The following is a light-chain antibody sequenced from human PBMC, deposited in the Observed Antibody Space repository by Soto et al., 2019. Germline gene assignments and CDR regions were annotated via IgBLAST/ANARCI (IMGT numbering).Light chain of an antibody. J-gene: IGKJ1*01. Sequence: DIPMTQSPSTLSGSVGDRVTITCRASQTISSWLAWYQQKPGKAPKLLIYKASTLKSGVPSRFSGSGSGTDFTLSISSLQPDDFATYYCQHYNSYSEAFGQGTKVELK. CDR1: QTISSW. V-gene: IGKV1-5*03. CDR3: QHYNSYSEA. CDR2: KAS.